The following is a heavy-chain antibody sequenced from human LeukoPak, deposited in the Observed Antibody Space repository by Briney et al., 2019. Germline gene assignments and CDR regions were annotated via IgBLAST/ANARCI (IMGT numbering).Heavy chain of an antibody. V-gene: IGHV1-69*13. CDR2: IIPIFGTA. CDR1: GYTFTNYA. J-gene: IGHJ6*02. CDR3: ARKRFSPDYDFWSGYYFYYGMDV. Sequence: GASVKVSCKASGYTFTNYAMHWVRQAPGQRLEWMGGIIPIFGTANYAQKFQGRVTITADESTSTAYMELSSLRSEDTAVYYCARKRFSPDYDFWSGYYFYYGMDVWGQGTTVTVSS. D-gene: IGHD3-3*01.